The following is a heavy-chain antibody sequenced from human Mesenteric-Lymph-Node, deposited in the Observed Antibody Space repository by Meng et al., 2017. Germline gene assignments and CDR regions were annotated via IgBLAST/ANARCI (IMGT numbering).Heavy chain of an antibody. CDR1: GFSLSISGVG. D-gene: IGHD3-22*01. CDR3: THRPMTSAYYYFDY. Sequence: STFKESGPTQVKPTQALTLACTFSGFSLSISGVGVGWIRQPPGKALEWLALIYWDDDKRYSPSLKSRLTITKDTSKNQVVLTMTKMDPVDTATYYCTHRPMTSAYYYFDYWGQGTLVTVSS. J-gene: IGHJ4*02. CDR2: IYWDDDK. V-gene: IGHV2-5*02.